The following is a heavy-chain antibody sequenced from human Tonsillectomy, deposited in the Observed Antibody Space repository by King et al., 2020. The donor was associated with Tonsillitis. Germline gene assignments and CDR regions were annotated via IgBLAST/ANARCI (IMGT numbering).Heavy chain of an antibody. D-gene: IGHD2-15*01. V-gene: IGHV1-18*01. CDR2: ISAYNGNT. J-gene: IGHJ4*02. Sequence: QLVQSGAEVKKPGASVKVSCKASGYTFTSYGISWVRQAPGQGLEWMGWISAYNGNTNYAQKLQGRVTMTTDTSTSTAYMELRSLRSDDTAVYYCARVIILARYCSAGSCHKIDYWGQGTLVTVSS. CDR3: ARVIILARYCSAGSCHKIDY. CDR1: GYTFTSYG.